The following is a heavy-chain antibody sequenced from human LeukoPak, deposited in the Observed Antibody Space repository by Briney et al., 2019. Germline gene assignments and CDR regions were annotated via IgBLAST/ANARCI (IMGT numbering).Heavy chain of an antibody. D-gene: IGHD3-10*01. V-gene: IGHV4-4*07. Sequence: PSETLCLTCTVSGDSISSYYWSWIRQSAGRGLEWIGRLHSSGTTNYNPYLESRVTMSVDTSKNQFSLMLSSVTAADTAIYYFARDSDYHASGHDYWGQGTLVTVSS. CDR3: ARDSDYHASGHDY. J-gene: IGHJ4*02. CDR2: LHSSGTT. CDR1: GDSISSYY.